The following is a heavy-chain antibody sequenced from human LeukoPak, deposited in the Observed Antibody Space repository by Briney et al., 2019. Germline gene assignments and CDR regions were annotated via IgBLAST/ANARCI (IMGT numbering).Heavy chain of an antibody. J-gene: IGHJ4*02. Sequence: SRTLSLTCAISGDSVSTASNAWYWIRQSPSRGLEWLGRTYYNSKWYTDYAVSVSGRTTINPDTSKNQFSLQLNSVTPEDTAVYYCARGYYDSSGYIGGYLDYWGQGTLVTVSS. CDR2: TYYNSKWYT. D-gene: IGHD3-22*01. V-gene: IGHV6-1*01. CDR1: GDSVSTASNA. CDR3: ARGYYDSSGYIGGYLDY.